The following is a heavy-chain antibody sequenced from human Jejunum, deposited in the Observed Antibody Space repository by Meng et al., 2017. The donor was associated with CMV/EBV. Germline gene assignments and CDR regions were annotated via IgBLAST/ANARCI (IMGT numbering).Heavy chain of an antibody. CDR1: GFTFSKYW. CDR2: INSDGST. J-gene: IGHJ6*02. Sequence: SGFTFSKYWMNWVRQAPGKGLVWVSRINSDGSTNYADFVKGRFTMSRDNAKNTVYLQMSSLRDEDTAVYYCVREGHIENYNGMDVWGQGTTVTVSS. CDR3: VREGHIENYNGMDV. V-gene: IGHV3-74*01.